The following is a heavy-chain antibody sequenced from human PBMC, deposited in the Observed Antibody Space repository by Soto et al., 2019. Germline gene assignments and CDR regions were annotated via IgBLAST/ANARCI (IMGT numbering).Heavy chain of an antibody. Sequence: EVQLVESGGGLVQPGGSLRLSCEASGFTFSNFGINWVRQAPGKGLEWVSHISSSSTTIYYAELVKGRFTISRDNAKNSLYLQLSSLRGEDTAVYYCATSIITTIGTTAWGQGTLVTVSS. CDR3: ATSIITTIGTTA. J-gene: IGHJ4*02. CDR2: ISSSSTTI. V-gene: IGHV3-48*01. CDR1: GFTFSNFG. D-gene: IGHD1-1*01.